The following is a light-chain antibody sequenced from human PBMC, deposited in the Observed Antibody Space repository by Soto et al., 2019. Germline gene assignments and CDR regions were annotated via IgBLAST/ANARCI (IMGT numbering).Light chain of an antibody. Sequence: QSVLTQPASVYGSPGQSLTISCTETSSDVGGYNYVSWYQQHPGKAPKLMIYDVSNRPSGVSNRFSGSKSGNTASLTISGLQAEDEADYYCSSYTSSSTLFVFGTGTKVT. CDR3: SSYTSSSTLFV. CDR1: SSDVGGYNY. CDR2: DVS. J-gene: IGLJ1*01. V-gene: IGLV2-14*01.